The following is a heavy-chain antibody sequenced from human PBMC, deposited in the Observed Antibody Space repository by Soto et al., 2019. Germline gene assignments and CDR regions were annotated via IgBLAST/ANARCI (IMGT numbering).Heavy chain of an antibody. CDR2: INRHGDST. Sequence: EVYRVESGGGVVRPGGSLRLSCAASGFGFDEYGMSWVRQGPGKGLEWVSGINRHGDSTGYADSVKGRFTISRDNAKNSLYLEMNGLRAEDTAFYYCARDHRWGYEYGDYGDSWGQGTLVTVSS. D-gene: IGHD4-17*01. V-gene: IGHV3-20*04. CDR3: ARDHRWGYEYGDYGDS. J-gene: IGHJ4*02. CDR1: GFGFDEYG.